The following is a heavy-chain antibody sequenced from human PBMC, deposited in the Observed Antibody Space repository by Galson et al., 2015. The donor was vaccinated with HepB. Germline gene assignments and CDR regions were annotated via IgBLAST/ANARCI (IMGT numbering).Heavy chain of an antibody. CDR3: SRGSGSHYSPFDH. D-gene: IGHD3-10*01. Sequence: SVKVSCKASGFTFTDYAIQWVRQAPGQSLEWMGWINDDSGDTKYSQRFQARVTITRDTSTSTAYMELQTLTYDDTAVYYCSRGSGSHYSPFDHWGQGTLVIVSS. J-gene: IGHJ4*02. CDR1: GFTFTDYA. V-gene: IGHV1-3*01. CDR2: INDDSGDT.